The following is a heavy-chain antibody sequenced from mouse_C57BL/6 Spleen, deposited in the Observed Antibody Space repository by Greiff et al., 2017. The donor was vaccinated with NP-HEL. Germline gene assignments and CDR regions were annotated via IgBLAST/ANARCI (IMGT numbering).Heavy chain of an antibody. CDR3: ARPDYYGSSPFAY. J-gene: IGHJ3*01. CDR1: GFTFSDYG. Sequence: EVKLMESGGGLVKPGGSLKLSCAASGFTFSDYGMHWVRQAPEKGLEWVAYISSGSSTIYYADTVKGRFTISRDNAKNTLVLQMTSLRSEDTAMYYCARPDYYGSSPFAYWDQGTLVTVSA. D-gene: IGHD1-1*01. CDR2: ISSGSSTI. V-gene: IGHV5-17*01.